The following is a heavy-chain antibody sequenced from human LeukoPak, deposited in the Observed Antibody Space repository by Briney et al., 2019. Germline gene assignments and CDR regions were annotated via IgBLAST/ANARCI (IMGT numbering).Heavy chain of an antibody. Sequence: SETLSLTCTVSADSISNHYWSWIRQPPGQGLEWVAYTHSTAETNYNPSLKSRVIISTDTSKNQFSLKLNSLTAADTAIYYCARLRCAYSDDFWSSRYCSNYYYYYMDAWGKGTTVTVSS. CDR2: THSTAET. J-gene: IGHJ6*03. CDR1: ADSISNHY. D-gene: IGHD3-22*01. V-gene: IGHV4-59*08. CDR3: ARLRCAYSDDFWSSRYCSNYYYYYMDA.